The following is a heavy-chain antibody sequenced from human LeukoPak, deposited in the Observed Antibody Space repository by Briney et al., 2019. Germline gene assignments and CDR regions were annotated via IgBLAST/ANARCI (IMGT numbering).Heavy chain of an antibody. D-gene: IGHD3-10*01. CDR3: AREINGAFDY. CDR1: GYTFLHYD. V-gene: IGHV1-18*01. Sequence: ASVKVSCKASGYTFLHYDFNWVRQAPGHGLEWVGWISPYNGNTKYKQGLQGRFTMSTDASTTTAYLEMTGLTSDDTAVYYCAREINGAFDYWGQGTVVTVSS. J-gene: IGHJ4*02. CDR2: ISPYNGNT.